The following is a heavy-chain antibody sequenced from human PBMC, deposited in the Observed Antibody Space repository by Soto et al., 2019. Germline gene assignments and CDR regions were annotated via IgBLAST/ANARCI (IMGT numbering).Heavy chain of an antibody. CDR2: ISDSGGTT. D-gene: IGHD3-22*01. CDR3: ARPKDYYDSSGYYSPHAFDI. CDR1: GFTFSRHA. Sequence: PGGSLRLSCAASGFTFSRHAMTWVRQAPGKGLEWVPSISDSGGTTYYADSVKGRFTISRDNAKNSLYLQMNSLRAEDTAVYYCARPKDYYDSSGYYSPHAFDIWGQGTMVTVSS. V-gene: IGHV3-23*01. J-gene: IGHJ3*02.